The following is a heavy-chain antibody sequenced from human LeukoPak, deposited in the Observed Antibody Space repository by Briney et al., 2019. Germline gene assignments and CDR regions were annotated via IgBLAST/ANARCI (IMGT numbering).Heavy chain of an antibody. Sequence: PGGSLRLSCAASGFAFSSYSMSWVRQATGKGLEWVSAISSSGGSTDYTDSEKGRFTISRDNSKNTLYLQMNSLRAEDTAVYYCAKKMSITAASQVDYWGQGTLVTVSS. CDR2: ISSSGGST. V-gene: IGHV3-23*01. CDR3: AKKMSITAASQVDY. J-gene: IGHJ4*02. CDR1: GFAFSSYS. D-gene: IGHD1-20*01.